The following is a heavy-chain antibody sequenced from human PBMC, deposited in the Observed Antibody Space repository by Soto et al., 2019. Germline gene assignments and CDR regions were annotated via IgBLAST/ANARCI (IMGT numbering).Heavy chain of an antibody. V-gene: IGHV5-51*01. J-gene: IGHJ6*02. CDR1: GYSFTSYW. Sequence: PGESLKISCKGSGYSFTSYWIGWVRQMPGKGLEWMGIIYPGDSDTRYSPSFQGQVTISADKSISTAYLQWSSLKASDTAMYYFARTAAAGKYYYGMDVRGQGTTVTVSS. D-gene: IGHD6-13*01. CDR3: ARTAAAGKYYYGMDV. CDR2: IYPGDSDT.